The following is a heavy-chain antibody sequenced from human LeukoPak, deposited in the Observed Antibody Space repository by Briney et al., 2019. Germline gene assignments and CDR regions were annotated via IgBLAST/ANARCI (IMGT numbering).Heavy chain of an antibody. V-gene: IGHV3-64*01. CDR2: ISSNGGST. Sequence: GGSLRLSCAASGFTFSSYAMHWVRQAPGKGLEYVSAISSNGGSTSYANSVKGRFTISRDNSKNTLYLQMGSLRAEDMAVYYCARATGGHYDYWGQGTLVTVSS. D-gene: IGHD1-1*01. J-gene: IGHJ4*02. CDR1: GFTFSSYA. CDR3: ARATGGHYDY.